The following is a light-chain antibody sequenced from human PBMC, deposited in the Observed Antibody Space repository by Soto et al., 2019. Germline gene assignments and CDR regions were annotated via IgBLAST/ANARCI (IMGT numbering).Light chain of an antibody. CDR1: QSISVY. Sequence: EIVLSQSPATLSLSPGERASLSCRASQSISVYLAWYQQKSGQPPRLLIYDASNRATGITARFSGSGSGTDFTLTISSREPEDCAVYYCHQRTRWPPTFGGGTKVEI. CDR2: DAS. J-gene: IGKJ4*01. V-gene: IGKV3-11*01. CDR3: HQRTRWPPT.